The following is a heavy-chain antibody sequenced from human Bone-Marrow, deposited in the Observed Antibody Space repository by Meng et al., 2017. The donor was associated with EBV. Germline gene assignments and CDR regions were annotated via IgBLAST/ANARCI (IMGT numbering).Heavy chain of an antibody. CDR3: ARDSSGDSRNFDP. V-gene: IGHV1-3*01. D-gene: IGHD3-22*01. J-gene: IGHJ5*02. Sequence: QVQLWQLGAEVKKPGASVKVSCKAVGYTFSTYAIHWVRQAPGQRLEWMGWINVGNGDTKYSQKLQGRVTITRDTSASTAYMELRSLRSEDTAVYYCARDSSGDSRNFDPWGQGTLVTVSS. CDR2: INVGNGDT. CDR1: GYTFSTYA.